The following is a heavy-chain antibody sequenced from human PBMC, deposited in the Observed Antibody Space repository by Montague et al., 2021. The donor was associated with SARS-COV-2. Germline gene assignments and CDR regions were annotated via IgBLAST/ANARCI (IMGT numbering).Heavy chain of an antibody. D-gene: IGHD3-3*01. CDR1: GGSINNTSYY. CDR3: ARLNFHITIFGVVSSRVFDX. J-gene: IGHJ4*02. CDR2: IYYSGST. Sequence: SETLSLTCTVSGGSINNTSYYWGWIRQPPGKGLEWIGNIYYSGSTYYNPSLKSRVTISVDTSKNQFSLKLSSVTAADTAVYYCARLNFHITIFGVVSSRVFDXWGQGTLVTVSS. V-gene: IGHV4-39*01.